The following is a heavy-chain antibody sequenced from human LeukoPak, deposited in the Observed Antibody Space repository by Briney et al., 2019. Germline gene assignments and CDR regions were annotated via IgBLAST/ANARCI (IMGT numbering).Heavy chain of an antibody. V-gene: IGHV3-30*02. CDR3: ASSTTTVTTSRYFDH. CDR1: GFTFSSYG. CDR2: IRYDGSNK. Sequence: GGSLRLSCAASGFTFSSYGMHWVRQAPGKGLEWVAFIRYDGSNKDYADSVKGRLTISRDNSKNTLYLQMNSLRAEDTAVYYCASSTTTVTTSRYFDHWGQGTLVTVSS. D-gene: IGHD4-11*01. J-gene: IGHJ4*02.